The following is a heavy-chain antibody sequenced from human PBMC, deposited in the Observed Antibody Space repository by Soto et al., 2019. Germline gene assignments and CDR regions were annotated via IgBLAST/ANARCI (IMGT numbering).Heavy chain of an antibody. CDR1: GFTFSSNS. Sequence: GGSLRLSCAASGFTFSSNSMNWVRQAPGKGLAWVSAIGTDGNTYYANSVKGRFTISRDNSRTTLYLQMNSRRVEDTALYYCVRKYPGTRPFDYWGQGTLVTVSS. V-gene: IGHV3-23*01. CDR3: VRKYPGTRPFDY. J-gene: IGHJ4*01. D-gene: IGHD2-2*01. CDR2: IGTDGNT.